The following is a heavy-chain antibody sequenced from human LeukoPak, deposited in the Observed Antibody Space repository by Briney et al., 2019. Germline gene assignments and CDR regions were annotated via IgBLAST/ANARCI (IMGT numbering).Heavy chain of an antibody. V-gene: IGHV4-39*01. CDR3: ARHPWVRKQLVRVYYYYYMDV. Sequence: SETLSLTCTVSGGCISSSSYYWGWIRQPPGKGLEWIGSIYYSGSTYYNPSLKSRVTISVDTSKNQFSLKLSSVTAADTAVYYCARHPWVRKQLVRVYYYYYMDVWGKGTTVTVSS. CDR2: IYYSGST. CDR1: GGCISSSSYY. D-gene: IGHD6-6*01. J-gene: IGHJ6*03.